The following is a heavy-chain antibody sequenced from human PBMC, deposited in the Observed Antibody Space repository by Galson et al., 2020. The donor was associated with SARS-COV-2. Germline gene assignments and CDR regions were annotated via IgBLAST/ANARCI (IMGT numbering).Heavy chain of an antibody. D-gene: IGHD4-17*01. Sequence: SQTLSLTCAVYGGSLSGYYWSWIRQPPGKGLEWIGEINHRQTTNYNPSLKSRITISLHTSMNQFSLRLSSATAADTAVYYCARGAPGDSGSCSEVGVDPWGQGALVTVSA. CDR3: ARGAPGDSGSCSEVGVDP. CDR2: INHRQTT. J-gene: IGHJ5*02. V-gene: IGHV4-34*01. CDR1: GGSLSGYY.